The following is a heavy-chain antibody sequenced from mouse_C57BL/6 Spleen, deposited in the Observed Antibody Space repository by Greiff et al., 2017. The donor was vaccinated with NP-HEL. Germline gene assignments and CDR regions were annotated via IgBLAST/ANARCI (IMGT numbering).Heavy chain of an antibody. CDR1: GFSLTSYG. CDR2: IWSGGST. Sequence: QVQLQQSGPGLVQPSQSLSITCTVSGFSLTSYGVHWVRQSPGKGLEWLGVIWSGGSTDYNAAFISRLSISKDNSKSQVFFKMNSLQADDTAIYYCARNWGDYDYDGAWFAYWGQGTLVTVSA. V-gene: IGHV2-2*01. D-gene: IGHD2-4*01. J-gene: IGHJ3*01. CDR3: ARNWGDYDYDGAWFAY.